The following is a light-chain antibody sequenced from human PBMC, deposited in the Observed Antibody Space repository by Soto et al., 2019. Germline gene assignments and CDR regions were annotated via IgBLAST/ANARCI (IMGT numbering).Light chain of an antibody. V-gene: IGKV1-5*03. CDR2: KAS. J-gene: IGKJ5*01. CDR3: QQYNSYPIT. CDR1: QSISSW. Sequence: DIQITQSPTTLFASEEYRVTITCLASQSISSWLAWYQQKPGKAPKLLIYKASSLESGVPSRFSGSGSGTEFTLTISSLQPDDFATYYCQQYNSYPITFGQGTRLEIK.